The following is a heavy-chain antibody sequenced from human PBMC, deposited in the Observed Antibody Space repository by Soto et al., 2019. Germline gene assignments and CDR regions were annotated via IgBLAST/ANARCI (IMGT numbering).Heavy chain of an antibody. CDR1: GFTFSSYA. Sequence: EVQLLESGGGLVQPGGSLRLSCAASGFTFSSYAMSWVRQAPGKGLEWVSAISGSGGSTYYADSVKGRFTISRDNSKNTLYLQMNRRRAEDTAVYYCAKAQYCSGGSCYSYAFDIWGQGTMVTVSS. J-gene: IGHJ3*02. V-gene: IGHV3-23*01. CDR3: AKAQYCSGGSCYSYAFDI. D-gene: IGHD2-15*01. CDR2: ISGSGGST.